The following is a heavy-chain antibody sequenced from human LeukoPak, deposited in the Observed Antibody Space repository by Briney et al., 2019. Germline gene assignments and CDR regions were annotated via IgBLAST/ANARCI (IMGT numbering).Heavy chain of an antibody. Sequence: TVKLSCKASGYIFTGYYIHWVRQAPRQGLEDMGWINPDNGGTNYAQKFQGRVTMTRDMSISTAYMELSRLRSDDTAVYYCARDPSNSGYDYLYYFDYWGQGTLVTVSS. CDR3: ARDPSNSGYDYLYYFDY. D-gene: IGHD5-12*01. CDR1: GYIFTGYY. V-gene: IGHV1-2*02. J-gene: IGHJ4*02. CDR2: INPDNGGT.